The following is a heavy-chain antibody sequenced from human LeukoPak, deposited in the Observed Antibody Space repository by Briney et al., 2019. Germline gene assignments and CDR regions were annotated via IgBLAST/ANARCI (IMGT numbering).Heavy chain of an antibody. V-gene: IGHV3-53*01. Sequence: GGSLRLSCAASGFTVSSNYMSWVRQAPGKGLEWVSVIYSGGSTYYADSVKGRFTISRDNSKNTLYLQMNSLRAEDTAVYYCASSREGAPDAFDYWGQGTLVTVSS. CDR3: ASSREGAPDAFDY. D-gene: IGHD1-26*01. CDR2: IYSGGST. CDR1: GFTVSSNY. J-gene: IGHJ4*02.